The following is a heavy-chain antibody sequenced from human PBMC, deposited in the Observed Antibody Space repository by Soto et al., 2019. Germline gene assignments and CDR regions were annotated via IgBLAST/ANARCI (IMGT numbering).Heavy chain of an antibody. D-gene: IGHD4-4*01. V-gene: IGHV1-69*13. Sequence: SVKVSCKASGGTFSSYAISWVRQAPGQGLEWMGGIIPIFGAANYAQKFQGRVTITADESTSTAYMELSSLRSEDTAVYYCARVTHYSNYLNWFDPWGQGTLVTVSS. CDR3: ARVTHYSNYLNWFDP. CDR2: IIPIFGAA. J-gene: IGHJ5*02. CDR1: GGTFSSYA.